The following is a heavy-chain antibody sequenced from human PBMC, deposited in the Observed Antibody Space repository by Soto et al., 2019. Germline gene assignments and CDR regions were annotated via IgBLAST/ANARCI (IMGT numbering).Heavy chain of an antibody. V-gene: IGHV1-18*01. Sequence: GASVKVSCKASGYTFTNYGISWVRQAPGQGLEWMGWVNAYNGNTNYAQKFQGRVTMTTDTSTSTAYMELRSLRSDDTAVYYCAREAVSGRTGFDYWGQGTLVTVSS. CDR3: AREAVSGRTGFDY. J-gene: IGHJ4*02. D-gene: IGHD6-19*01. CDR1: GYTFTNYG. CDR2: VNAYNGNT.